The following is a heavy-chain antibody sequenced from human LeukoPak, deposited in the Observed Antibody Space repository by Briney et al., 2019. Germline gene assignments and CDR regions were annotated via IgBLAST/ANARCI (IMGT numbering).Heavy chain of an antibody. Sequence: ASVKVSCKASGYTFTSYGISWVRQAPGQGLEWMGWISAYNGNTNYAQKLQGRVTMTTDTSTSTAYMELRSLRSDDTAVYYCARDSDYDILTGYYTSVNRGFDYWGHGTLVTVSS. CDR2: ISAYNGNT. J-gene: IGHJ4*01. V-gene: IGHV1-18*04. D-gene: IGHD3-9*01. CDR1: GYTFTSYG. CDR3: ARDSDYDILTGYYTSVNRGFDY.